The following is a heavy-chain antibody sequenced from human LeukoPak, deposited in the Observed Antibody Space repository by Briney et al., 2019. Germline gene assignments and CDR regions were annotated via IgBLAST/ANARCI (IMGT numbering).Heavy chain of an antibody. Sequence: GRSLRLSCAACGFPFSSYGMHWVRQAPGKGLEWVAVISYDGSNKYYADSVKGRFTISRDNSKNTLYLQMNSRRAEDTAVYYCAKEYSSSWYPGMDVWGQGTTVTVSS. J-gene: IGHJ6*02. CDR1: GFPFSSYG. CDR3: AKEYSSSWYPGMDV. D-gene: IGHD6-13*01. V-gene: IGHV3-30*18. CDR2: ISYDGSNK.